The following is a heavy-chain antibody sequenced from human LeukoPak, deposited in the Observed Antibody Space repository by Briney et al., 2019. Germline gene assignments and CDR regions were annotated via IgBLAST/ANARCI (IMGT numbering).Heavy chain of an antibody. CDR1: GGSISSSAYY. V-gene: IGHV4-39*07. Sequence: SETLSLTCTVSGGSISSSAYYWGWIRRPPAKGLEWIGSIHSSGSTYYNPSLKSRVTISVDTSKNQFSLKLTSMTAADTAVYYCARDSMVRGVITTRWFDPWGQGTLVTVSS. J-gene: IGHJ5*02. D-gene: IGHD3-10*01. CDR2: IHSSGST. CDR3: ARDSMVRGVITTRWFDP.